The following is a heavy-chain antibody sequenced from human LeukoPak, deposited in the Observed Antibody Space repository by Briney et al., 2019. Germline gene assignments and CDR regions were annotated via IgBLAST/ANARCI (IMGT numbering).Heavy chain of an antibody. V-gene: IGHV3-48*04. J-gene: IGHJ6*02. CDR3: ASDYYDSSCYYYYYYGMDV. CDR1: GFTFSSYS. D-gene: IGHD3-22*01. CDR2: ISSSSSTI. Sequence: GGSLRLSCAASGFTFSSYSMNWVRQAPGKGLEWVSYISSSSSTIYYADSVKGRFTISRDNAKNSLYLQMNSLRAEDTAVYYCASDYYDSSCYYYYYYGMDVWGQGTTVTVSS.